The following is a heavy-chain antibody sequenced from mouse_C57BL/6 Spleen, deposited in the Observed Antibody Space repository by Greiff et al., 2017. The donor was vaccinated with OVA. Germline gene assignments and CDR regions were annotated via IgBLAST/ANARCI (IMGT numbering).Heavy chain of an antibody. D-gene: IGHD1-1*01. CDR1: GYTFTSYW. CDR2: IHPNSGST. V-gene: IGHV1-64*01. J-gene: IGHJ1*03. CDR3: ATTVVATGYFDV. Sequence: QAQLQQPGAELVKPGASVKLSCKASGYTFTSYWMHWVKQRPGQGLEWIGMIHPNSGSTNYNEKFKSKATLTVDKSSSTAYMQLSSLTSEDSAVYYCATTVVATGYFDVWGTGTTVTVSS.